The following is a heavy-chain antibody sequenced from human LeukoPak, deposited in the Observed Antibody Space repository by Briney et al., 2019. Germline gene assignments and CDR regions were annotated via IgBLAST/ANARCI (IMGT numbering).Heavy chain of an antibody. CDR1: GYTFTSYG. J-gene: IGHJ4*02. Sequence: EASVKVSCKASGYTFTSYGISWVRQAPGQGLEWMGWISTYNGDTDYAQKLQGRVTMTTDTSTSTAYMELRSLRSDDTAVYYWARDPGQYYDILTGYYTPYYFDYWGQGTLVTVSS. V-gene: IGHV1-18*01. CDR2: ISTYNGDT. CDR3: ARDPGQYYDILTGYYTPYYFDY. D-gene: IGHD3-9*01.